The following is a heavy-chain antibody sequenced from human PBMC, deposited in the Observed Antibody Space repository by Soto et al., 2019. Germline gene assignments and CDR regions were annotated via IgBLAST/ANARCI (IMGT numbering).Heavy chain of an antibody. CDR3: ARLEGYRDWVPTLGPYFRDV. CDR1: GGSISSSSYY. J-gene: IGHJ6*03. CDR2: IYYSGRT. V-gene: IGHV4-39*01. D-gene: IGHD3-9*01. Sequence: QLQLQESGPGLVKPSETLSLTCTVSGGSISSSSYYWGWIRQPPGKGLEWIGRIYYSGRTYCNPSHKSRVTISVETSKNHFSLKLSSVTAADTAVYYCARLEGYRDWVPTLGPYFRDVWGKGTTVTVSS.